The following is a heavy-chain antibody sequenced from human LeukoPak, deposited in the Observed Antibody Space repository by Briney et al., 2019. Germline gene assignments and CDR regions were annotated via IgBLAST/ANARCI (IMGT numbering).Heavy chain of an antibody. CDR3: AKGFPVYGSGSYSDY. V-gene: IGHV3-7*01. Sequence: GGSLRLSCAASGFTFSSYWMSWVRQAPGKGLEWVANIKQDGSEKYYVDSVKGRFTISRDNSKNTLYLQMNSLRAEDTAVYYCAKGFPVYGSGSYSDYWGQGTLVTVSS. D-gene: IGHD3-10*01. J-gene: IGHJ4*02. CDR1: GFTFSSYW. CDR2: IKQDGSEK.